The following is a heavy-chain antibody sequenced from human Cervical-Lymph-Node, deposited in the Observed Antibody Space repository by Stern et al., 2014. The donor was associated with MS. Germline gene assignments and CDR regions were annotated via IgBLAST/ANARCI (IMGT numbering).Heavy chain of an antibody. CDR2: ISAYNGNT. CDR1: GYTFTSYA. V-gene: IGHV1-18*01. CDR3: AREYSSSWGHSDDYYYGMDV. J-gene: IGHJ6*02. Sequence: QMQLVQSGGEVKKPGASVKVSCKASGYTFTSYAITWVRQAPGQGLEWIGWISAYNGNTKYAQKLQDRVTMTTDTSTSTAYMELRSLRSDDTAVYYCAREYSSSWGHSDDYYYGMDVWGQGTTVTVSS. D-gene: IGHD6-13*01.